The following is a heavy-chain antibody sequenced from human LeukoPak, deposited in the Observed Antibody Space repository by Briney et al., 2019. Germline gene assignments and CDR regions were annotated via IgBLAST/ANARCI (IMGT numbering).Heavy chain of an antibody. Sequence: SVKVSCKASGGTFSSYAISWVRQAPGQGLEWMGGIIPIFGTANYAQKFQGRVTITTDESTSTAYMELSSLRSEDTAVYYCARAEDYYDFWSGIRYYMDVWGKGTTVTVSS. CDR2: IIPIFGTA. D-gene: IGHD3-3*01. V-gene: IGHV1-69*05. CDR1: GGTFSSYA. J-gene: IGHJ6*03. CDR3: ARAEDYYDFWSGIRYYMDV.